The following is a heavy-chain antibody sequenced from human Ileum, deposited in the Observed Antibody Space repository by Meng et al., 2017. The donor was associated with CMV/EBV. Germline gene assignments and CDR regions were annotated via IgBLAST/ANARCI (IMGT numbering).Heavy chain of an antibody. CDR3: TYGWPLKY. J-gene: IGHJ4*02. CDR2: TWYGSKWYY. Sequence: QGELHPSGPGLVKPSQTLSLTCAGDSVSISTESWNWIRQSPSRGLEWLGRTWYGSKWYYEYAVSVKSRITIIPDTSQNQISLQLNSVTPDDTAVYYCTYGWPLKYWGQGSLVTVSS. V-gene: IGHV6-1*01. CDR1: DSVSISTES. D-gene: IGHD3-10*01.